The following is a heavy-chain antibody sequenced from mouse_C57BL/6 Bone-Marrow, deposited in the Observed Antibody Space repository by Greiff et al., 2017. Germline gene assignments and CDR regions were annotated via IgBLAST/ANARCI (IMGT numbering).Heavy chain of an antibody. V-gene: IGHV1-66*01. CDR3: ARLSMVKYAMDY. CDR1: GYSFTSYY. D-gene: IGHD2-1*01. Sequence: QVQLQQSGPELVKPGASVKISCKASGYSFTSYYIHWVKQRPGQGLEWIGWIYPGSGNTKYNEKFKGKATLTADTSSSTAYMQLSSLTSEDSAVYYCARLSMVKYAMDYWGQGTSVTVSS. J-gene: IGHJ4*01. CDR2: IYPGSGNT.